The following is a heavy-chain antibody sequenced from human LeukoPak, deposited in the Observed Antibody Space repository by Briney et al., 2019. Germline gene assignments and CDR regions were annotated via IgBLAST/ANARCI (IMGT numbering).Heavy chain of an antibody. J-gene: IGHJ5*02. D-gene: IGHD3-3*01. CDR3: ARHPVIFGVVSLRFDP. CDR2: IYLGDSDT. Sequence: GESLQISCQGSGYTFTNYWIGWVRQLPGKGLEYMGIIYLGDSDTRYSPSFQGQVTISADKSISTAYQQWSSLKASDTAMYYCARHPVIFGVVSLRFDPWGQGTLVTVSS. CDR1: GYTFTNYW. V-gene: IGHV5-51*01.